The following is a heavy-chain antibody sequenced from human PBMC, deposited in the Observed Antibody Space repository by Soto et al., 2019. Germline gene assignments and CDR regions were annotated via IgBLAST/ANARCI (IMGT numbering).Heavy chain of an antibody. CDR1: GFTFSHYG. D-gene: IGHD5-12*01. V-gene: IGHV3-33*01. Sequence: QVQLVESGGGVVQPGTSLRLSCAASGFTFSHYGIHWVRQAPGKGLEWVGLSWSGGRGEDCADSVRGRFTISRDYSKTTFFLQMNSLRVEDTAVYYCARGRYSVYDGVPGSDYVYYSGMDVWGQGTTVTVSS. J-gene: IGHJ6*02. CDR2: SWSGGRGE. CDR3: ARGRYSVYDGVPGSDYVYYSGMDV.